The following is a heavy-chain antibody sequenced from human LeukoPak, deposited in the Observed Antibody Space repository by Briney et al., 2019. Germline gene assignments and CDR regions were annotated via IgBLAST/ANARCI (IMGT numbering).Heavy chain of an antibody. CDR3: ARRGHSTRYSSGWPLDY. D-gene: IGHD6-19*01. CDR1: GGSFSGYY. CDR2: INHSGST. V-gene: IGHV4-34*01. Sequence: SETLSLTCAVYGGSFSGYYWSWIRQPPGKGLEWIGEINHSGSTNYNPSLKSRVTISVDTSKNQFSLKLSSVTAADTAVYYCARRGHSTRYSSGWPLDYWGQGTLVTVSS. J-gene: IGHJ4*02.